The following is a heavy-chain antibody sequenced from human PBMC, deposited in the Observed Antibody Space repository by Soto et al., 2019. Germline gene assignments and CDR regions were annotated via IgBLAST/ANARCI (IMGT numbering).Heavy chain of an antibody. Sequence: SETLSLTCAAYGGSFSGYYWSWIRQPPGKGLEWIGEINHSGSTNYNPSLKSRVTISVDTSKNQFSLKLSSVTAADTAVYYCARGYIVVVPAAPYYYYYGMDFWGQGTTVTVSS. D-gene: IGHD2-2*01. V-gene: IGHV4-34*01. CDR2: INHSGST. CDR3: ARGYIVVVPAAPYYYYYGMDF. J-gene: IGHJ6*02. CDR1: GGSFSGYY.